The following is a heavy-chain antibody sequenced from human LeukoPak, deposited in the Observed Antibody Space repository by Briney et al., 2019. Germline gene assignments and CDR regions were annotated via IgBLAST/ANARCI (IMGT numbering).Heavy chain of an antibody. D-gene: IGHD3-10*01. CDR1: GFTFRSNA. Sequence: PGGSLRLSCAASGFTFRSNAMHWVRQAPGKGLEWVAVISYDGNNKYYADSVKGRFTISRDNSKNTLYLQMNSLRAEDTAVYYCARADRISMVRGMDVWGQGTTVTVSS. J-gene: IGHJ6*02. CDR3: ARADRISMVRGMDV. V-gene: IGHV3-30*04. CDR2: ISYDGNNK.